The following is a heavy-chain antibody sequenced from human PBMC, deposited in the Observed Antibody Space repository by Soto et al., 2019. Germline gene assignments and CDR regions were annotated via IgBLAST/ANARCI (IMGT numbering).Heavy chain of an antibody. V-gene: IGHV4-59*01. D-gene: IGHD1-26*01. CDR3: ARAAGGSYYLSGNWFDP. J-gene: IGHJ5*02. CDR2: IYYSGST. Sequence: SGTLSLTCPVSGGSISSYYWRWIRQPPGKGLEWIGYIYYSGSTNYNPSLKSRVTISVDTSKNQFSLKLSSVTAADTAVYYCARAAGGSYYLSGNWFDPWGQGTLVTVSS. CDR1: GGSISSYY.